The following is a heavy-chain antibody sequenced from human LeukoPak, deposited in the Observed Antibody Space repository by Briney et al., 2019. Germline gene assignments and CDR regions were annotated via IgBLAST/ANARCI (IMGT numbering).Heavy chain of an antibody. CDR3: ARDVSEYGDPDLGWSDP. D-gene: IGHD4-17*01. V-gene: IGHV4-4*07. CDR2: IYTSGST. Sequence: PSETLSLTCTVSGGSISSYYWSWIRQPAGKGLEWIGRIYTSGSTNYNPSLKSRVTMSVDTSKNQSSLKLSSVTAADTAVYYCARDVSEYGDPDLGWSDPWGQGTLVTVSS. CDR1: GGSISSYY. J-gene: IGHJ5*02.